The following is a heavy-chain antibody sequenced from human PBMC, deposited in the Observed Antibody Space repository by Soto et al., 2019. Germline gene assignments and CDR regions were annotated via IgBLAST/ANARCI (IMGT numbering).Heavy chain of an antibody. CDR2: TYYRSKWYN. CDR1: GDSVSSNSAA. J-gene: IGHJ6*02. D-gene: IGHD6-13*01. V-gene: IGHV6-1*01. Sequence: QSQTLSLTCAISGDSVSSNSAAWNWIRQSPSRGLEWLGRTYYRSKWYNDYAVSVKSRITINPDTSKNQFSLQLNSVTPEDTAVYYCARDLPPYSSSWSGMDVWGQGTTVTVSS. CDR3: ARDLPPYSSSWSGMDV.